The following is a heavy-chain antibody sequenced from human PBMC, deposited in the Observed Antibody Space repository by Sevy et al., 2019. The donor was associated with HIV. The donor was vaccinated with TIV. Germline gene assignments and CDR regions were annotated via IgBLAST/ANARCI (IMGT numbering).Heavy chain of an antibody. Sequence: GGSLRLSCAASGFTFSSYGMHWVRQSPGKGLEWEAFIRYDGSNKYYADSVKGRFTISRDNSKNTLYLQMNSLRAEDTAVYYCAKDGSRITMIVVAQYYFDYWGQGTLVTVSS. J-gene: IGHJ4*02. CDR2: IRYDGSNK. CDR1: GFTFSSYG. V-gene: IGHV3-30*02. D-gene: IGHD3-22*01. CDR3: AKDGSRITMIVVAQYYFDY.